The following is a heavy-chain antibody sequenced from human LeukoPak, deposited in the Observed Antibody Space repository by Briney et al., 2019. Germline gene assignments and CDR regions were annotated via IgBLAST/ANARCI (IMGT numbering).Heavy chain of an antibody. J-gene: IGHJ5*02. V-gene: IGHV3-64D*06. CDR3: VSSSWFYP. CDR2: ISLNGDST. Sequence: PGGSLRLSCSASGFAFSNFAMNWVRQAPGKGLEYVSAISLNGDSTYYADSVKGRFTISRDNSKNTISHETSSLRADDTAVYYCVSSSWFYPWGQGTLVTVSS. CDR1: GFAFSNFA. D-gene: IGHD6-13*01.